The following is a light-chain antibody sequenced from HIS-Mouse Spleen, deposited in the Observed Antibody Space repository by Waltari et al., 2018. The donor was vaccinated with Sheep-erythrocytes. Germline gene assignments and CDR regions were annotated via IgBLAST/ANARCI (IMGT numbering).Light chain of an antibody. V-gene: IGKV2-28*01. CDR3: MQALQTPWT. J-gene: IGKJ1*01. CDR1: QSHLHSNGYNY. Sequence: DIVMTQSPLSLPVTPGEPASISCRSSQSHLHSNGYNYLDWYLQKPGQSPHLLIYLGSNRASGVPDRFSGRGSGTEFTLRISTVEAEDVGVYYCMQALQTPWTFGQGTKVELK. CDR2: LGS.